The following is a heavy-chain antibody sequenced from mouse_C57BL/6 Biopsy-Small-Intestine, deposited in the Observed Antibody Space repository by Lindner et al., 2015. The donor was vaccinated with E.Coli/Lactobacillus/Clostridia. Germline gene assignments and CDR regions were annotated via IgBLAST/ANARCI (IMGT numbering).Heavy chain of an antibody. Sequence: VQLQESGGDLVKPGGSLKLSCAASGFTFSSYGMSWVRQTPDKRLEWVATISSGGSYTYYPDSVKGRFTISRDNAKNTLYLQMSSLKSEDTAMYYCARHIYGNLGNYWGQGTTLTVSS. V-gene: IGHV5-6*01. CDR1: GFTFSSYG. D-gene: IGHD2-1*01. J-gene: IGHJ2*01. CDR2: ISSGGSYT. CDR3: ARHIYGNLGNY.